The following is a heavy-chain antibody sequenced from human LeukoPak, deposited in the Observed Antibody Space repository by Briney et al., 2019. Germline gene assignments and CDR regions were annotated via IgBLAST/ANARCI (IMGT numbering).Heavy chain of an antibody. CDR1: GGTFSSYA. CDR3: ARGVLFYYYYYMDV. Sequence: ASVKVSCKASGGTFSSYATSWVRQAPGQGLEWMGGIIPIFGTANYAQKFQGRVTITADESTSTAYMELSSLRSEDTAVYYCARGVLFYYYYYMDVWGKGTTVTVSS. J-gene: IGHJ6*03. D-gene: IGHD2-21*01. CDR2: IIPIFGTA. V-gene: IGHV1-69*01.